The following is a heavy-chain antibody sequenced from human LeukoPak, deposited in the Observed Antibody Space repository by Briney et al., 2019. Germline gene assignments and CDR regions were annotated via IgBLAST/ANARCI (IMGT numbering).Heavy chain of an antibody. V-gene: IGHV1-18*01. Sequence: ASVKVSCKTSGYTFTNYGINWVRKAPGQGLEWMGWISAYNGNTNYAQKVQGRVTMTTDTSTSTAYVELRSLRSDDTAVYYCARGPSSVATRQDFWGQGTLVTVSS. CDR2: ISAYNGNT. J-gene: IGHJ4*02. CDR1: GYTFTNYG. D-gene: IGHD6-6*01. CDR3: ARGPSSVATRQDF.